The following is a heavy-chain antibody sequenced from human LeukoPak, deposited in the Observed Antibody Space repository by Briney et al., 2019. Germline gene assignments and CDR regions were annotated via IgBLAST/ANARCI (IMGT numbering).Heavy chain of an antibody. CDR1: GGSISSSSYY. Sequence: SETLSLTCTVSGGSISSSSYYWGWIRQPPGKGLEWIGSIYYSGSTYYNPSLKSRVTISVDTSKNQFSLKLSSVTAADTAVYYCARTRGSYYNDNWFDPWGQGTLVTVSS. CDR3: ARTRGSYYNDNWFDP. CDR2: IYYSGST. J-gene: IGHJ5*02. V-gene: IGHV4-39*07. D-gene: IGHD3-10*01.